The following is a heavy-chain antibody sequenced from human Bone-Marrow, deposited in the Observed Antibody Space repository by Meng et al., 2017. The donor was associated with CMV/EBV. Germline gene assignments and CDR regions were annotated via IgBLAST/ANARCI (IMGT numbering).Heavy chain of an antibody. V-gene: IGHV1-18*01. CDR1: GYTFTSYG. Sequence: ASVKVSCKASGYTFTSYGISWVRQAPGQGLEWMGWISAYNGNTNYAQKLQGRVTMTTDTSTSTAYMELSSLRSEDTAVYYCARLTAQTGTNLVDYWGQGTLVTVSS. CDR3: ARLTAQTGTNLVDY. J-gene: IGHJ4*02. D-gene: IGHD1-7*01. CDR2: ISAYNGNT.